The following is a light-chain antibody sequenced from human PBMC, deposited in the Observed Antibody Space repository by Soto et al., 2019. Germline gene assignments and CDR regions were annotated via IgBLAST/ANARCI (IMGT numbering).Light chain of an antibody. V-gene: IGKV3-15*01. CDR2: DAS. Sequence: DIVMTQSPATLSASPGERATLSCKASQNVYNNLAWYQQKPGQPPRLLIYDASNMATGISARFSGSGYGTEFTLTISSLQSEDFADYYCQQYRKWPFTFGGGTKVEIK. CDR1: QNVYNN. CDR3: QQYRKWPFT. J-gene: IGKJ4*01.